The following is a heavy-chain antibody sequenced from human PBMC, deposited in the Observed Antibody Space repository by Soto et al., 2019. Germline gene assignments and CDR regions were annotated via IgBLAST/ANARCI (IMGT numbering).Heavy chain of an antibody. J-gene: IGHJ3*02. CDR1: GGTFSSYT. CDR3: ARVGSLDSGYDGAFDI. CDR2: IIPILGIA. Sequence: ASVKVSCKASGGTFSSYTISWVRQAPGQGLEWMGRIIPILGIANYAQKFQGRVTITADKSTSTAYMELSSLRSEDTAVYYCARVGSLDSGYDGAFDIWGQGTMVTVSS. D-gene: IGHD5-12*01. V-gene: IGHV1-69*02.